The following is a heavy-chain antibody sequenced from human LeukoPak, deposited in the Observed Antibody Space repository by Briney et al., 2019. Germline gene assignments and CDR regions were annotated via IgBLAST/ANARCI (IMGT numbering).Heavy chain of an antibody. V-gene: IGHV3-23*01. D-gene: IGHD3-16*02. J-gene: IGHJ6*03. CDR3: AKDLRGLSTLYYYYMDV. CDR1: GFTFSSYA. Sequence: AGGSLRLSCAASGFTFSSYAMSWVRQAPGKGLEWVSAISGSGGSTYYADSVKGRFTISRENSKNTLYLQMNSLRAEDTAVYYCAKDLRGLSTLYYYYMDVWGKGTTVTVSS. CDR2: ISGSGGST.